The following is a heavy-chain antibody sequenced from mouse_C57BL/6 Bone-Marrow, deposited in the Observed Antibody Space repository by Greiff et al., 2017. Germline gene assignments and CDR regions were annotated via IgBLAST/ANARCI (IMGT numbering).Heavy chain of an antibody. Sequence: VQLQQSGPELVKPGASVKISCKASGYSFTSYYIHWVKQRPGQGLEWIGWIYPGSGNTKYNEKFKGKATLTADTSSSTAYMQLSSLTSEDSAVYYCARSLSSADYAMDYWGQGTSVTVSS. CDR2: IYPGSGNT. CDR3: ARSLSSADYAMDY. V-gene: IGHV1-66*01. D-gene: IGHD2-3*01. J-gene: IGHJ4*01. CDR1: GYSFTSYY.